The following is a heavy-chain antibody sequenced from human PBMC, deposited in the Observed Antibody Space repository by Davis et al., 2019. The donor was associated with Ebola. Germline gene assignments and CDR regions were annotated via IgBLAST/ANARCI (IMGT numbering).Heavy chain of an antibody. J-gene: IGHJ6*02. CDR1: GFTFSRSW. CDR3: VKMFGGMDV. Sequence: GESLKISCLASGFTFSRSWMHWVRQAPGKGLVWVSRINSDGTNTSCADSVKGRFIISSDNAKNTLYLQMSSLRAEDTAVYYCVKMFGGMDVWAKGPRSPSP. V-gene: IGHV3-74*01. CDR2: INSDGTNT. D-gene: IGHD3-16*01.